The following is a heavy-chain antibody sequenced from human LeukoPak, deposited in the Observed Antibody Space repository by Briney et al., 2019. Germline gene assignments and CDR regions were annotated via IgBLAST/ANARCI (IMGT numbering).Heavy chain of an antibody. CDR2: ISSSSSYI. Sequence: PGGSLRLSCAASGFTFRSYWMSWVRQAPGKGLEWVSSISSSSSYIYYADSVKGRFTISRDNAKNSLYLQMNSLRAEDTAVYYCARGVGTPETRIAAGYYFDYWGQGTLVTVSS. CDR1: GFTFRSYW. J-gene: IGHJ4*02. D-gene: IGHD6-13*01. CDR3: ARGVGTPETRIAAGYYFDY. V-gene: IGHV3-21*01.